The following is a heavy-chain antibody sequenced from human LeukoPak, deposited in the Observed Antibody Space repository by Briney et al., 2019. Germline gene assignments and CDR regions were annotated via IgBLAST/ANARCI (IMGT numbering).Heavy chain of an antibody. V-gene: IGHV3-48*04. CDR2: ISSSSSTI. CDR3: ARDPSYSSSSIYFDY. Sequence: GGSLRLSCAASGFTFSSYSMNWVRQAPGKGLEWVSYISSSSSTIYYADSVKGRFTISRDNAKNSLYLQMNSLRAEDTAVYYCARDPSYSSSSIYFDYWGQGTLVTVSS. CDR1: GFTFSSYS. J-gene: IGHJ4*02. D-gene: IGHD6-13*01.